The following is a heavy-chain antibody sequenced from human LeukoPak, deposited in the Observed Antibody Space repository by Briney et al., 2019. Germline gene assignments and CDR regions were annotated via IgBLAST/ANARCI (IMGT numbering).Heavy chain of an antibody. CDR1: GFTFSDYY. CDR3: ARGSHRPIAPGRSFDY. Sequence: GGSLRLSCAASGFTFSDYYMSWIRQAPGKGLEWVSYISSSGSTIYYADSVKGRFAISRDNAKNSLYLQMNSLRAEDTAVYYCARGSHRPIAPGRSFDYWGQGTLVTVSS. V-gene: IGHV3-11*01. CDR2: ISSSGSTI. J-gene: IGHJ4*02. D-gene: IGHD3-16*02.